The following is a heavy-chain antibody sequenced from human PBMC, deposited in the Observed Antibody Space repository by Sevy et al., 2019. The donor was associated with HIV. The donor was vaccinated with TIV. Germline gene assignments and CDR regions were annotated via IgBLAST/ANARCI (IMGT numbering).Heavy chain of an antibody. J-gene: IGHJ4*02. V-gene: IGHV4-59*01. D-gene: IGHD3-9*01. CDR2: IYYSGST. CDR3: ARGDDILTGYPYPFDY. CDR1: GGSISSYY. Sequence: SETLSLICTVSGGSISSYYWSWIRQPPGKGLEWIGYIYYSGSTNYNPSLKSRVTISVDTSKNQFSLKLSSVTAADTAVYYCARGDDILTGYPYPFDYWGQGTLVTVSS.